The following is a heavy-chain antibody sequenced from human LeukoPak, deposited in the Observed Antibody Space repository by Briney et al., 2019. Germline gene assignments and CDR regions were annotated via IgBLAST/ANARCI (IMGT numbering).Heavy chain of an antibody. Sequence: SETLSLTCTVSGGSISSSSYYWGWIRQPPGKGLEWIGSIYYSGSTYYNPSLKSRVTISVDTSKNQFSLKLSSVTAADTAVYYCARPVGRDAFDSWGHGTMVTVSS. CDR3: ARPVGRDAFDS. CDR1: GGSISSSSYY. V-gene: IGHV4-39*01. CDR2: IYYSGST. J-gene: IGHJ3*02.